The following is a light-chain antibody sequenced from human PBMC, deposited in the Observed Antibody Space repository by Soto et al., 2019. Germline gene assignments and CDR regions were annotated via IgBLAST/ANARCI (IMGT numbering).Light chain of an antibody. CDR2: DAS. V-gene: IGKV1-5*01. J-gene: IGKJ1*01. CDR1: QSISSW. Sequence: DIQMTQSPSTLSASVGDRXXIXXXASQSISSWLAWYQQKPGKAPKLLIYDASSLESGVPSRFSGSGSGTEFTLTISSLQPDDFATYYCQQYNSYPWTFGQGTKVDIK. CDR3: QQYNSYPWT.